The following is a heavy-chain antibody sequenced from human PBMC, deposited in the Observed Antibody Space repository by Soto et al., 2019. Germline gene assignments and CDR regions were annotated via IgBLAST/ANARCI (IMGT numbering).Heavy chain of an antibody. J-gene: IGHJ5*02. D-gene: IGHD3-3*01. CDR3: ARSGQVGNWFDP. Sequence: PGGSLRLSCAASGFTFSGSAMHWVRQASGKGLEWVGRIRSKANSYATAYAASVKGRFTISRDDSKNTAYLQMNSLKTEDTAVYYCARSGQVGNWFDPWGQGTLVTVSS. CDR2: IRSKANSYAT. CDR1: GFTFSGSA. V-gene: IGHV3-73*01.